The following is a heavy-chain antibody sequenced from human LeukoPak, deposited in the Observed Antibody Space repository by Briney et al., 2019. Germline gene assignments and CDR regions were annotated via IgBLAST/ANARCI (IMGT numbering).Heavy chain of an antibody. V-gene: IGHV1-69*04. CDR1: GGTFSSYG. D-gene: IGHD3-22*01. CDR3: ARGAWDYYYDSSGYPYAGSWIDY. J-gene: IGHJ4*02. Sequence: SVKVSCKASGGTFSSYGISWVRQAPGQGLEWMGRIIPILGIANYAQKFQGRVTITADKSTSTAYMELSSLRSEDTAVYYCARGAWDYYYDSSGYPYAGSWIDYWGQGTLVTVSS. CDR2: IIPILGIA.